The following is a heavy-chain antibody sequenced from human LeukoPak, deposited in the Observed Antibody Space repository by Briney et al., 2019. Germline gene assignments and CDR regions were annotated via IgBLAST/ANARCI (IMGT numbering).Heavy chain of an antibody. CDR2: INPSGGST. J-gene: IGHJ5*02. Sequence: GASVKVSFKASGYTFTSYYMHWVRQAPGQGLEWMGIINPSGGSTSYAQKFQGRVTMTRDTSTSTVYMELSSLRSEDTAVYYCARDWSSGILVNWFDPWGQGTLVTVSS. D-gene: IGHD6-19*01. CDR3: ARDWSSGILVNWFDP. CDR1: GYTFTSYY. V-gene: IGHV1-46*01.